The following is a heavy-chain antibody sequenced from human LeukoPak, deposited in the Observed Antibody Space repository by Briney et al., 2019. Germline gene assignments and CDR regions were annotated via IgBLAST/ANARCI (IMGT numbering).Heavy chain of an antibody. V-gene: IGHV3-23*01. Sequence: GGSLRLSCAASGFTFSSYAMSWVRQAPGKGLEWVSVISDSGGSTYYTDSVKGRFTISRDNSKNTLYLQMNSLTAEDTAVYYCAKDRYCSSTSCYGAIDYWGQGTLVTVSS. CDR2: ISDSGGST. CDR1: GFTFSSYA. CDR3: AKDRYCSSTSCYGAIDY. J-gene: IGHJ4*02. D-gene: IGHD2-2*01.